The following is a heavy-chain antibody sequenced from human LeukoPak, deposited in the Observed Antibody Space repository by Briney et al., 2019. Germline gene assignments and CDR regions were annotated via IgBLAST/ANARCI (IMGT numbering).Heavy chain of an antibody. CDR2: IYYSGST. J-gene: IGHJ4*02. D-gene: IGHD2-2*01. CDR3: ARVRYCSSTSCYNYFDY. V-gene: IGHV4-59*12. CDR1: GGSISSYY. Sequence: SETLSLTCTVSGGSISSYYWSWIRQPPGKGLEWIGYIYYSGSTNYNPSLKSRVTISVDRSKNQLSLKLSSVTAADTAVYYCARVRYCSSTSCYNYFDYWGQGTLVTVSS.